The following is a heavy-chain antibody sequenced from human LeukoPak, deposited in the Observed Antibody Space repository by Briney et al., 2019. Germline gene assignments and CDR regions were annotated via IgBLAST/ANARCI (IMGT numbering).Heavy chain of an antibody. D-gene: IGHD1-7*01. CDR2: IHYSRKT. CDR3: ASSEWNYAR. J-gene: IGHJ4*02. CDR1: GGSISSYY. V-gene: IGHV4-59*08. Sequence: PSETLSLTCTVSGGSISSYYWSWMRQPPGKGLEWIGYIHYSRKTNYNPSLKRRVTISLGKSRNQFSLKVTSVTAADTAVYYCASSEWNYARWGQGSLVTVSS.